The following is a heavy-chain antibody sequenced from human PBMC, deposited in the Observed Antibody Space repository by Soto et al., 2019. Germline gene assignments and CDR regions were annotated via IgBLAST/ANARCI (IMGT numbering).Heavy chain of an antibody. CDR2: INHSGST. D-gene: IGHD3-10*01. CDR3: ARGCLMVTPNYYYYGMDV. V-gene: IGHV4-34*01. J-gene: IGHJ6*02. Sequence: PSETLSLTCAVYGGSFSGYYWSWIRQPPGKGLEWIGEINHSGSTNYNPSLKSRVTISVDTSKNQFSLKRSSVTAADTAVYYCARGCLMVTPNYYYYGMDVWGQGTTVTVSS. CDR1: GGSFSGYY.